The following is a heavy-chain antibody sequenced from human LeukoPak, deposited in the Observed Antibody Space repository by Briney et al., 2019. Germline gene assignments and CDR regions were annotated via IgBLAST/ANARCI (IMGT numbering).Heavy chain of an antibody. CDR1: GCTFTSYY. CDR2: INPSGGST. D-gene: IGHD2-15*01. CDR3: ARGDIVVVVAAPEGAFDI. Sequence: ASVKVSCKASGCTFTSYYMHWVRQAPGQGLEWMGIINPSGGSTSYAQKFQGRVTMTRDMSTSTVYMELSSLRSEDTAVYYCARGDIVVVVAAPEGAFDIWGQGTMVTVSS. V-gene: IGHV1-46*01. J-gene: IGHJ3*02.